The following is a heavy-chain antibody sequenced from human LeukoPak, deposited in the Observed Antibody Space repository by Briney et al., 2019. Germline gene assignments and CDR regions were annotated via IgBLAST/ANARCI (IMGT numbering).Heavy chain of an antibody. V-gene: IGHV3-48*03. Sequence: GGSLRLSCAASGFTFSSYEMNWLRQDPGKGLEWVSYISSSGSTIYYADSVKGRFTISRDNAKNSLYLQMNSLRAEDTAVYYCTTLTVASNFDYWGQGTLVTVST. CDR3: TTLTVASNFDY. CDR2: ISSSGSTI. CDR1: GFTFSSYE. J-gene: IGHJ4*02. D-gene: IGHD6-19*01.